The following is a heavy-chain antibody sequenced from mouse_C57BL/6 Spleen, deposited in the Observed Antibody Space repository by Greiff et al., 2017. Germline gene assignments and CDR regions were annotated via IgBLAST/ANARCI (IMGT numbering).Heavy chain of an antibody. CDR3: AGGTVVDWYFDV. V-gene: IGHV14-3*01. CDR2: IDPANGNT. CDR1: GFNIKNTY. D-gene: IGHD1-1*01. J-gene: IGHJ1*03. Sequence: VHVKQSVAELVRPGASVKLSCTASGFNIKNTYMPWVKQRPEKGLEWIGRIDPANGNTKYAPKFQGKAPITADTSSNTAYLQLSSLTSEDTAIYYCAGGTVVDWYFDVGGTGTTVTVSS.